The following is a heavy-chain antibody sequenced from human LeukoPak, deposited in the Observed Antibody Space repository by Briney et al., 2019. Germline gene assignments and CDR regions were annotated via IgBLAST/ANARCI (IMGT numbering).Heavy chain of an antibody. D-gene: IGHD2-21*01. V-gene: IGHV3-66*01. CDR3: ARGQLLAD. CDR1: GFTPRKYA. Sequence: VGSLRLSCSASGFTPRKYAIHWVRHTPGKGLECVSVIYSAGTTYYAASVKGRFTISRDNSKNTLYLQMNSLRAEDTAVYYCARGQLLADWGQGTLVTVSS. CDR2: IYSAGTT. J-gene: IGHJ4*02.